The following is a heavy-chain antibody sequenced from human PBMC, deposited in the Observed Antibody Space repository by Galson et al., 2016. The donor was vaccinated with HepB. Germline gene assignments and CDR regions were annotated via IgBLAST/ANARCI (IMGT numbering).Heavy chain of an antibody. CDR3: ARGSGWITSH. J-gene: IGHJ4*02. CDR1: GFIFEDYV. V-gene: IGHV3-9*01. Sequence: SLRLSCAASGFIFEDYVMHWVRQAPGKGLEWVSGIDLNSRIIGYVDSVKGRFTISRDNAKSTLYLQMDSLRPEDTAFYYCARGSGWITSHWGQGTLVTVSS. D-gene: IGHD6-19*01. CDR2: IDLNSRII.